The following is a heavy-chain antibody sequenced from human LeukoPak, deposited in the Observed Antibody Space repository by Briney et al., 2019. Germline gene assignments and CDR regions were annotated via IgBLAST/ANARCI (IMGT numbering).Heavy chain of an antibody. J-gene: IGHJ4*02. CDR3: VRLIEPAGAVHYFEY. CDR2: ISSGDGAT. CDR1: GFTFSSYG. V-gene: IGHV3-23*01. Sequence: PGRSLRLSCAASGFTFSSYGMHWVRQAPGKGPEWVSSISSGDGATYYADSVKGRFTISRDNSKNTLFLQMNSLRGEDTAIYYCVRLIEPAGAVHYFEYWGQGTLVTVSS. D-gene: IGHD2-2*01.